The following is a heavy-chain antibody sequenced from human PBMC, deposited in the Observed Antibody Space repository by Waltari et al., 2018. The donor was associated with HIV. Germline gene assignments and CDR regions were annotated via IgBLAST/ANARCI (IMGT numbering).Heavy chain of an antibody. CDR3: AKVRTTVTAVFYFDI. D-gene: IGHD4-17*01. CDR2: ISGGATGT. V-gene: IGHV3-23*01. Sequence: EVQLLESGGGLVQPGGSLRLSCAAAGFSFSRHALRWVRQVPGKGREWVSGISGGATGTYYADPVKGRFTISRDNSKSTLYLQMNSLRADDTAVYYCAKVRTTVTAVFYFDIWGRGALVTVSS. CDR1: GFSFSRHA. J-gene: IGHJ2*01.